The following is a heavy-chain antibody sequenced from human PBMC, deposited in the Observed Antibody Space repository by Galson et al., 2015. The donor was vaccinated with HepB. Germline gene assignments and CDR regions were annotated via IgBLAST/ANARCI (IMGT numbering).Heavy chain of an antibody. Sequence: SLRLSCAASGFDFNNCGMHWVRQAPGKGPEWVAVMWSDGSNKLYADSVKGRFTISRDNSNNTLYLQMNSLGAEDTAVCYCAREGKDGSGTYLDYWGQGTPVTVSS. D-gene: IGHD3-10*01. CDR1: GFDFNNCG. V-gene: IGHV3-33*01. CDR2: MWSDGSNK. J-gene: IGHJ4*02. CDR3: AREGKDGSGTYLDY.